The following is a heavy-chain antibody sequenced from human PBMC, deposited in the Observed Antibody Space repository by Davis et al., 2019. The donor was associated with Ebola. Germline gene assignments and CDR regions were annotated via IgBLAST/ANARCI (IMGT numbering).Heavy chain of an antibody. J-gene: IGHJ6*02. CDR2: ISYDGSNK. Sequence: GESLKISCAASGFTFSSYGMHWVRQAPGKGLEWVAVISYDGSNKYYADSVKGRFTISRDNSKNTLYLQMNSLRAEDTAVYYCARKDIVVVPAAIPNYYYYGMDVWGQGTTVTVSS. D-gene: IGHD2-2*02. V-gene: IGHV3-30*19. CDR3: ARKDIVVVPAAIPNYYYYGMDV. CDR1: GFTFSSYG.